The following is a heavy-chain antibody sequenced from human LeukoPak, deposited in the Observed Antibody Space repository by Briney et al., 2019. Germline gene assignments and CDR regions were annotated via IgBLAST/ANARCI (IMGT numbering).Heavy chain of an antibody. V-gene: IGHV1-3*01. J-gene: IGHJ4*02. CDR3: AAGGSGSAIDY. Sequence: ASVKVSCKASGFIFTASAIHWVRQAPGQRLEGMGWINAGNGKTKYSQKFQGRVIITRDTSATTAYMGLSSLRSEDTAVYYCAAGGSGSAIDYWGQGTLVTVSS. D-gene: IGHD3-10*01. CDR1: GFIFTASA. CDR2: INAGNGKT.